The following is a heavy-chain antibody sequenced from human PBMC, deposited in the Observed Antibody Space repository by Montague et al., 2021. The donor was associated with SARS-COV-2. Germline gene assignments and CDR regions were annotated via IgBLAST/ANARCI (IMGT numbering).Heavy chain of an antibody. V-gene: IGHV4-34*01. Sequence: SETLSLTCAVYGGSFSGYYWSWIRQPPGKGLEWIGEINDSGSTXXXPSXXXRVTISVDTSKNQFSLKLSSVTAADTAVYYRARGRAARSITIFGVVNPAIRYYYYMDVWGKGTTVTVSS. CDR3: ARGRAARSITIFGVVNPAIRYYYYMDV. J-gene: IGHJ6*03. CDR1: GGSFSGYY. CDR2: INDSGST. D-gene: IGHD3-3*01.